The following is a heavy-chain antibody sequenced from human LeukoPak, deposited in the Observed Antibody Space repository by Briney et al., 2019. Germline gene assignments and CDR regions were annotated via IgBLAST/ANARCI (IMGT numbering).Heavy chain of an antibody. CDR1: GFTFSSHA. V-gene: IGHV3-23*01. Sequence: GGSLRLSCAASGFTFSSHAMSWVRQAPGKGLEWVSAISGSGGSTYYADSVKGRFTISRDNSKNTLYLQMNSLRAEDTAVYYCAKDRGVVVPAALSFWGQGTLVTVSS. CDR3: AKDRGVVVPAALSF. CDR2: ISGSGGST. D-gene: IGHD2-2*01. J-gene: IGHJ4*02.